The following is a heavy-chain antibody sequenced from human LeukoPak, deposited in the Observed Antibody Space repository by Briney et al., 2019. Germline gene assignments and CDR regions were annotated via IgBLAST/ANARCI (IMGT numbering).Heavy chain of an antibody. CDR1: GGSISSYY. V-gene: IGHV4-59*01. CDR3: ARGYCSSTSCYYYYMDV. D-gene: IGHD2-2*01. J-gene: IGHJ6*03. CDR2: IYYSGST. Sequence: SETLSLTCTVSGGSISSYYWSWIRHPPGKGLEWVGYIYYSGSTNYNPSLNSRVTISVDTSKNQFSLKLSSVTAAATAVYYCARGYCSSTSCYYYYMDVWGKGTTVTVSS.